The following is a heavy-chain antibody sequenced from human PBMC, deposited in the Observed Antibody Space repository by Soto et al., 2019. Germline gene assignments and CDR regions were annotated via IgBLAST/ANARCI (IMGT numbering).Heavy chain of an antibody. V-gene: IGHV1-24*01. CDR1: GYTFTSYD. Sequence: ASVKVSCKASGYTFTSYDINWVRQAIGKGLEWMGGFDPEDGETIYAQKFQGRVTMTEDTSTDTAYMELSSLRSEDTAVYYCATANWNYGGYAFDIWGQGTMVTVSS. D-gene: IGHD1-7*01. CDR2: FDPEDGET. J-gene: IGHJ3*02. CDR3: ATANWNYGGYAFDI.